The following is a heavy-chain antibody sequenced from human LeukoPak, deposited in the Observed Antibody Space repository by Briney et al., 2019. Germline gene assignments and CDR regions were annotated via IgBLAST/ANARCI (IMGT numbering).Heavy chain of an antibody. V-gene: IGHV3-7*04. Sequence: GGSLRLSCVASGFTFSTYWMGWVRQAPGKGLEWVANIKQHGSDRYYVDSVKGRFTISRDNAKNSLYLQMNSLRAEDTAVYYCARVPLAMATIDYWGQGTLVTVSS. D-gene: IGHD5-24*01. CDR2: IKQHGSDR. J-gene: IGHJ4*02. CDR1: GFTFSTYW. CDR3: ARVPLAMATIDY.